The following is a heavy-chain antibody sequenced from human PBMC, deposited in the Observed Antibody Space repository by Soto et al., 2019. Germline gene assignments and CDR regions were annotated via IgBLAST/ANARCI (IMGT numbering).Heavy chain of an antibody. V-gene: IGHV3-21*01. D-gene: IGHD3-22*01. J-gene: IGHJ4*01. Sequence: GGSLRLSCAASGFTFSSYSMNWVRQAPGKGLEWVSSISSSSSYIYYADSVKGRFTISRDNAKNSLYLQMNSLRAEDTAVYYCATIKYYYDSSGYFDYWGQEPWSPSPQ. CDR3: ATIKYYYDSSGYFDY. CDR2: ISSSSSYI. CDR1: GFTFSSYS.